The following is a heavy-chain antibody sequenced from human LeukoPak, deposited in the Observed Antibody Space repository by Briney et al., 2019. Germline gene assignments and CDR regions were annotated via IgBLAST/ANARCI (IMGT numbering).Heavy chain of an antibody. CDR3: ASHYDIDY. CDR2: ISSGSSYI. CDR1: GLTFSSYT. Sequence: GGSLRLSCAASGLTFSSYTMNRVRQAPGKGLEWVSSISSGSSYIYYADSMKGRFTVSRDNAKNSLYLQMNSLKAEDTAVYFCASHYDIDYWGQGTLVTVSS. D-gene: IGHD3-9*01. V-gene: IGHV3-21*06. J-gene: IGHJ4*02.